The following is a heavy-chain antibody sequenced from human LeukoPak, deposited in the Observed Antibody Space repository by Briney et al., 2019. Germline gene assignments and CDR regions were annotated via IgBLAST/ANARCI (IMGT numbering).Heavy chain of an antibody. J-gene: IGHJ6*03. Sequence: GGSLRLSCAASGFTFSTYYMNWVRQAPGKGLEWVSGITWNGGSTDYAASVKGRFTISRDNAKNSLYLRMNSLRDEDTALYYCARGGGSIRHSYYYYVDVWGKGTTVTVSS. CDR1: GFTFSTYY. D-gene: IGHD2-15*01. CDR3: ARGGGSIRHSYYYYVDV. V-gene: IGHV3-20*04. CDR2: ITWNGGST.